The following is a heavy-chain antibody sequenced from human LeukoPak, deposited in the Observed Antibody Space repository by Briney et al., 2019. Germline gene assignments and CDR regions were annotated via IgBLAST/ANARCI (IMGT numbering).Heavy chain of an antibody. CDR2: IIPIFGTA. D-gene: IGHD3-16*02. Sequence: SSVKVSCKASGGTFSSYAISWVRQAPGQGLEWMGGIIPIFGTANYAQKFQGRVTITTDESTSTAYMELSILRSEDTAVSYCARVVRADYDYVWGSYHPLGTYFDYWGQGTLVTVSS. CDR3: ARVVRADYDYVWGSYHPLGTYFDY. V-gene: IGHV1-69*05. CDR1: GGTFSSYA. J-gene: IGHJ4*02.